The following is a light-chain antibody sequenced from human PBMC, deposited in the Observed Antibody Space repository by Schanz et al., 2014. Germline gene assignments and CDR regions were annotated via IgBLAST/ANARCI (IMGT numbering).Light chain of an antibody. CDR1: SGSVSASYY. J-gene: IGLJ3*02. CDR2: NTN. Sequence: QTVVTQEPSFSVSLGGTVTLTCGLRSGSVSASYYASWYQQTPGQAPRTLIHNTNIRSSGVPDRFSGSILGNKAALTITGAQADDESDYYCVLYMGSGIWLFGGGTKLTVL. V-gene: IGLV8-61*01. CDR3: VLYMGSGIWL.